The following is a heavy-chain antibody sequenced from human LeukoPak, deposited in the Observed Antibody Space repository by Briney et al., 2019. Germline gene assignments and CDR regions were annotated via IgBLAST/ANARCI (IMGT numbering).Heavy chain of an antibody. Sequence: GGSLRLSCAASGFSFISYGMHWVRQAPGKGLEWVGVISDDGRNKKYAASVKGRFTISRDNSKDTLYLQMNSLRDEDTAVYYCAKRPSDYGDYVTYFDYWGQGTLVTVSS. CDR2: ISDDGRNK. V-gene: IGHV3-30*18. J-gene: IGHJ4*02. CDR3: AKRPSDYGDYVTYFDY. CDR1: GFSFISYG. D-gene: IGHD4-17*01.